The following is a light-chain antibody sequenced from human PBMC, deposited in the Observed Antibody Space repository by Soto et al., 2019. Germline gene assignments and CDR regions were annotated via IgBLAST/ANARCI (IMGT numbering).Light chain of an antibody. CDR2: GAT. J-gene: IGKJ4*01. CDR3: QKYNSDPLT. CDR1: QGISNY. V-gene: IGKV1-27*01. Sequence: DIQMTQSPSSLSASVGDRVTITCRASQGISNYLAWYQQKTGKAPQLLIYGATTLQSGVPSRFSGSGSGKDFTLTIDRLQHEDFAPYYCQKYNSDPLTFGGGTKVEIK.